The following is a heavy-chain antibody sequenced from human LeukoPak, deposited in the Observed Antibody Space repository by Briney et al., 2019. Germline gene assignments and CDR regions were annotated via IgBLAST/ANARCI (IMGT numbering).Heavy chain of an antibody. Sequence: ASVKVSCKASGYTFAGYDMHWVRQAPGQGLEWMGRINPNSGDTNYAQKFQGRVTMTRDTSISTAYMELSRLRSDDTAVYYCARSRSSSSWCYFDYWGQGALVTVSS. V-gene: IGHV1-2*06. J-gene: IGHJ4*02. CDR3: ARSRSSSSWCYFDY. CDR2: INPNSGDT. D-gene: IGHD6-13*01. CDR1: GYTFAGYD.